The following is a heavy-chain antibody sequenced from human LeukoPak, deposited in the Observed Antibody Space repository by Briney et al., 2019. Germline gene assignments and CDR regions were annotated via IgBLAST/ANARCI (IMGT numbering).Heavy chain of an antibody. CDR3: ARGDFWSGYSNYYYMDV. CDR2: VNPNSGNT. CDR1: GYTLSSYD. D-gene: IGHD3-3*01. J-gene: IGHJ6*03. V-gene: IGHV1-8*01. Sequence: GASVKVSCKASGYTLSSYDINWVRQAPGQGLEWMGWVNPNSGNTGYAQKFQGRVTITRNTSISTAYLELRSLRSEDTAVYYCARGDFWSGYSNYYYMDVWGKGTTVTVSS.